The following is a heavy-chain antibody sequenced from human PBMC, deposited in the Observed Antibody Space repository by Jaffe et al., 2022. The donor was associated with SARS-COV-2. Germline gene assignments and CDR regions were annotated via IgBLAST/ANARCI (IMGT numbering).Heavy chain of an antibody. Sequence: QVQLVESGGGVVQPGRSLRLSCAASGFTFSSYAMHWVRQAPGKGLEWVAVISYDGSNKYYADSVKGRFTISRDNSKNTLYLQMNSLRAEDTAVYYCARDGGSWYQGTFDYWGQGTLVTVSS. CDR2: ISYDGSNK. J-gene: IGHJ4*02. D-gene: IGHD6-13*01. V-gene: IGHV3-30-3*01. CDR3: ARDGGSWYQGTFDY. CDR1: GFTFSSYA.